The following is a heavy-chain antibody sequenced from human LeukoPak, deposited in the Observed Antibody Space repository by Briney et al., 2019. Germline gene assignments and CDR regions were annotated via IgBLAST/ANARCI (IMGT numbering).Heavy chain of an antibody. D-gene: IGHD6-19*01. J-gene: IGHJ4*02. V-gene: IGHV3-21*01. Sequence: GGSLRLSCAASGFTFSSYSMNWVRQAPGKGLEWISSISSSSSYIYYADSVKGRFTISRDNAKNSLYLQMNSLRAEDTAVYYCARMSGAVAGYWGQGTLVTVSS. CDR3: ARMSGAVAGY. CDR2: ISSSSSYI. CDR1: GFTFSSYS.